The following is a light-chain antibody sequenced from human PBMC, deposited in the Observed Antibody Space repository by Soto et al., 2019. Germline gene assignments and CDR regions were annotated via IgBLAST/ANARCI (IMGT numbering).Light chain of an antibody. CDR1: RGNVGGGYD. V-gene: IGLV1-40*01. CDR3: QSFDSSLSGSV. J-gene: IGLJ1*01. CDR2: GNS. Sequence: QSVLTQPASVSGSPGQWVTISCAGSRGNVGGGYDVQWYQHLPGTAPKLLIYGNSYRPSGVPDRFSGSKSGTSASLAITGLQAEDEADYYCQSFDSSLSGSVFGSGTKVTVL.